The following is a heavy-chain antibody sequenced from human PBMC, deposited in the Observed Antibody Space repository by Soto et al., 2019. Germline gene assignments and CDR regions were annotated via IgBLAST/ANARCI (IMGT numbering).Heavy chain of an antibody. CDR2: INPSGGRS. CDR3: ARGRGYCSGGSCDDWFDP. Sequence: QVQLVQSGAEVKKPGASVKVSCKASGYTFTKYYMHWVRQAPGQGHEWMGIINPSGGRSTYAQKFQGRDSMTRDTSTSTVYMELSSLRSEDTAVYYCARGRGYCSGGSCDDWFDPWGQGTLVTVSS. V-gene: IGHV1-46*03. CDR1: GYTFTKYY. D-gene: IGHD2-15*01. J-gene: IGHJ5*02.